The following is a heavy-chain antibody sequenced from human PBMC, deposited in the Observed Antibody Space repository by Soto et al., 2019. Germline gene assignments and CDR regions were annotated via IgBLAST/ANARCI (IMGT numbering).Heavy chain of an antibody. CDR1: GFTFSNYW. Sequence: PGGSLRLSCAASGFTFSNYWIHWVRQAPGEGLVWLSRINGDGSGTNYADSVKGRFTISRDNAKNTVYVQMNSLRAEDTAVYYCARGGLRAYWIDPWGQGTLVTVSS. CDR3: ARGGLRAYWIDP. V-gene: IGHV3-74*01. CDR2: INGDGSGT. D-gene: IGHD4-17*01. J-gene: IGHJ5*02.